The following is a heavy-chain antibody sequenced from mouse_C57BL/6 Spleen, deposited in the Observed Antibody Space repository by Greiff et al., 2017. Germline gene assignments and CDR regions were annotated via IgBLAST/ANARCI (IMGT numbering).Heavy chain of an antibody. CDR1: GFNIKNTY. CDR3: AMGTTVVAPYWYFDV. CDR2: IDPANGNT. D-gene: IGHD1-1*01. V-gene: IGHV14-3*01. J-gene: IGHJ1*03. Sequence: VQLQQSVAELVRPGASVKLSCTASGFNIKNTYMHWVKQRPEQGLEWIGRIDPANGNTKYAPKFQGKATITADTSSNTAYLPLSSLTSEDTAIYYCAMGTTVVAPYWYFDVWGTGTTVTVSS.